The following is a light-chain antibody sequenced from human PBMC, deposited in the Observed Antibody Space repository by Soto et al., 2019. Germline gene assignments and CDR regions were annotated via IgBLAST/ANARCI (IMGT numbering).Light chain of an antibody. CDR1: QSLRSNF. Sequence: PGEIDTLSCTASQSLRSNFLAWYQQKPGQAPRLLIYDASSGAAGIPDRFSGSGSGTDFTLTITRLEPEDFAVYHCQQYDGSPRTFGQGTKVDI. CDR3: QQYDGSPRT. J-gene: IGKJ1*01. CDR2: DAS. V-gene: IGKV3-20*01.